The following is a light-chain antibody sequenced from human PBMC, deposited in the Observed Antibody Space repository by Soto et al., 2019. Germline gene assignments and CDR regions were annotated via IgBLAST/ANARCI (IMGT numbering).Light chain of an antibody. Sequence: QSVLTQPPSASGTPGQRVTISYSGSSSNIGSKTVNWYQKLPGTAPKLLIYSTNQRPSGVPDRFSGSKSGTSASLAISGLQSADQADYYCAGWDDSLGAASVFATGTQLTVL. J-gene: IGLJ1*01. V-gene: IGLV1-44*01. CDR2: STN. CDR3: AGWDDSLGAASV. CDR1: SSNIGSKT.